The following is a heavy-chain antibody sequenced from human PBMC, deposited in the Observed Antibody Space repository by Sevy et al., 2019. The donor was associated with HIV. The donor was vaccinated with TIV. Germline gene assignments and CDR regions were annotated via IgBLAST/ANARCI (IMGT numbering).Heavy chain of an antibody. CDR2: ISGSGGST. D-gene: IGHD3-3*01. J-gene: IGHJ6*02. V-gene: IGHV3-23*01. CDR3: AKDQDTIFGVVIPVNRNNGMDV. CDR1: GFTFSSYA. Sequence: GRSLRLSCAASGFTFSSYAMSWVRQAPGKGLEWVSAISGSGGSTYYADSVKGRFTISRDNSKNTLYLQMNSLRAEVTAVYYCAKDQDTIFGVVIPVNRNNGMDVWGQGTTVTVS.